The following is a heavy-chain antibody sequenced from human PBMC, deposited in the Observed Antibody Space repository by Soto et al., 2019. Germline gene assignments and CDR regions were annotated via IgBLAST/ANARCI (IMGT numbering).Heavy chain of an antibody. CDR1: GVTFSSYA. D-gene: IGHD5-18*01. V-gene: IGHV3-30-3*01. Sequence: PGGSLRLSCAASGVTFSSYAMHWVRQAPGKGLEWVAVISYDGSNKYYADSVKGRFTISRDNSKNTLYLQMNSLRAEDTAVYYCARDFADTAMVIRYWGQGTLVTVSS. CDR2: ISYDGSNK. CDR3: ARDFADTAMVIRY. J-gene: IGHJ4*02.